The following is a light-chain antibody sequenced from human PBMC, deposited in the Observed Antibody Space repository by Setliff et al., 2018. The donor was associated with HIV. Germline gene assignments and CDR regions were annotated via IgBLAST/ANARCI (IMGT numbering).Light chain of an antibody. CDR2: TNY. Sequence: QSALTQPPSASGTPGQRVTISCSGTNSNIGSNAVNWYQQPPGTAPKLLIYTNYQRPSGVPDRFSGSKSGTSASLAISGLQSEDEADYYCAAWDASLIRYVFGTGTKVTVL. CDR3: AAWDASLIRYV. V-gene: IGLV1-44*01. J-gene: IGLJ1*01. CDR1: NSNIGSNA.